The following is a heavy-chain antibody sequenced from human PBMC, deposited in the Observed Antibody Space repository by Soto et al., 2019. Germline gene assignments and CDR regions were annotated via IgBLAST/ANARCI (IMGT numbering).Heavy chain of an antibody. Sequence: EVQLVQAGAEVKKPGESLRISCKGSGYSFTSYWISWVRQMPGKGLEWMGRSDPSDSYTNYSPSFQGHVTISADKSIRTAYLQWSSLKASDTAMYYCARQKHNVDTVDFDYWGQGTLVTVSS. D-gene: IGHD5-18*01. CDR2: SDPSDSYT. CDR3: ARQKHNVDTVDFDY. CDR1: GYSFTSYW. V-gene: IGHV5-10-1*03. J-gene: IGHJ4*02.